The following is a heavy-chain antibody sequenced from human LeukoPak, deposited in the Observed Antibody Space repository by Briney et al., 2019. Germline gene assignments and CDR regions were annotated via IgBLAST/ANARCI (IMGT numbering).Heavy chain of an antibody. CDR3: ARDGSLYYDSSGYYIY. V-gene: IGHV3-48*01. J-gene: IGHJ4*02. Sequence: GGSLSLSCAASGFTFSGYSMNWVRQAPGKGLEWVSYISSDSGTIYYADSVKGRFTISRDNAKSSLYLQMTSLRAEDTAVYYCARDGSLYYDSSGYYIYWGQGTLVTVSS. CDR1: GFTFSGYS. D-gene: IGHD3-22*01. CDR2: ISSDSGTI.